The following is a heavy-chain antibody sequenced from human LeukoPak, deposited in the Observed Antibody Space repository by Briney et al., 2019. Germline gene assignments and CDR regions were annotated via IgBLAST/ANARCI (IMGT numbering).Heavy chain of an antibody. J-gene: IGHJ5*02. CDR3: ARVWDYYGSGRTNWFDP. V-gene: IGHV4-39*07. CDR2: IYYSGST. Sequence: SRTLSLTCTVSGGSISSNGYYWAWFRQPPGKGLEWIGSIYYSGSTYYNPSLKSRVTMSVDTSKNQFSLKLSSVTAADTAVYYCARVWDYYGSGRTNWFDPWGQGTLVTVSS. D-gene: IGHD3-10*01. CDR1: GGSISSNGYY.